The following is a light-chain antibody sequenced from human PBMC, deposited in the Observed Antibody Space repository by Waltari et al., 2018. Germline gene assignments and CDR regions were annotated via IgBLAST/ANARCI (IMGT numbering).Light chain of an antibody. CDR3: QQYISYPWT. CDR1: QTVDSW. CDR2: KAS. V-gene: IGKV1-5*03. Sequence: DIQMTQSPSTLSASVGDRVIMSCRASQTVDSWLAWYQQKPGQAPKLLIYKASSLESGVPSRFSGSESGTEFTLTISSLQPDDFATYYCQQYISYPWTFGQGTKVEIK. J-gene: IGKJ1*01.